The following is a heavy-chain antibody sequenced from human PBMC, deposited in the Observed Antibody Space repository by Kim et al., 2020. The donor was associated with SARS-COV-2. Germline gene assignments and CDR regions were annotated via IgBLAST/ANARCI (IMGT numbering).Heavy chain of an antibody. D-gene: IGHD6-19*01. CDR1: GFTFTTYG. CDR3: VRDSTYSSGWYPLGF. Sequence: GGSLRLSCVASGFTFTTYGMHWVRQPPGKGLEWVAAIQSDGSKECYVDSMKGRFTISRDDPKNTLYLQINSLRDDDTAVYYCVRDSTYSSGWYPLGFWGQGTLVTVSS. J-gene: IGHJ4*02. V-gene: IGHV3-30*03. CDR2: IQSDGSKE.